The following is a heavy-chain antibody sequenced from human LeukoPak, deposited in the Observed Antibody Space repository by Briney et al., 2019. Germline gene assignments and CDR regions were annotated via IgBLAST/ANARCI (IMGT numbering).Heavy chain of an antibody. J-gene: IGHJ6*03. CDR3: ASLVVVAATPMDMDV. CDR2: IYYSGST. V-gene: IGHV4-39*07. Sequence: SETLSLTCTVSGGSISSSSYYWGWIRQPPGKGLEWIGSIYYSGSTYYNPSLKSRVTISVDTSKNQFSLKLSSVTAADTAVYYCASLVVVAATPMDMDVWGKGTTVTVSS. CDR1: GGSISSSSYY. D-gene: IGHD2-15*01.